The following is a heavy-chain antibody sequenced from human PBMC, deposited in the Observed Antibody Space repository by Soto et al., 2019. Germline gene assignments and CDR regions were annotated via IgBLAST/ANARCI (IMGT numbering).Heavy chain of an antibody. V-gene: IGHV3-23*01. J-gene: IGHJ4*01. CDR3: ANHPPGYGAYEN. D-gene: IGHD4-17*01. CDR2: ISPSGDFT. CDR1: GFTFDNYA. Sequence: GGSLRLSCAASGFTFDNYAMAWVRQAPGKGLEWISAISPSGDFTLYADSVKGRFTISRDSSKNTLYLQMYSLRAEDTAVYYCANHPPGYGAYENWGQEPRSPSPQ.